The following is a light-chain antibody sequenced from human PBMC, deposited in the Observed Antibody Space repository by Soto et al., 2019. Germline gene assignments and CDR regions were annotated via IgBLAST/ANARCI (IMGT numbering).Light chain of an antibody. CDR1: QSVSRN. CDR2: ATS. J-gene: IGKJ2*01. Sequence: EIVMTQSPATPSVSPGERVTLSCRASQSVSRNLAWYQQKPGQAPRLLIYATSTRAADIPGRFSGSGSGTEFTLTISSLQSEDFAVYYCQQYLNWPPMYTFGQGTKLEIK. V-gene: IGKV3-15*01. CDR3: QQYLNWPPMYT.